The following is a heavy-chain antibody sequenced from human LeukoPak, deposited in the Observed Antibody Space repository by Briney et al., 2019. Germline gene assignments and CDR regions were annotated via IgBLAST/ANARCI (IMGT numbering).Heavy chain of an antibody. CDR2: ISWDGGST. CDR1: GFTFDDYT. V-gene: IGHV3-43*01. CDR3: AKGVDTAMDAFDI. J-gene: IGHJ3*02. D-gene: IGHD5-18*01. Sequence: GGSLRLSCAASGFTFDDYTMHWVRQAPRKGLEWVSLISWDGGSTYYADSVKGRFTISRDNSKNSLYLQMNSLRTEDTALYYCAKGVDTAMDAFDIWGQGTMVTVSS.